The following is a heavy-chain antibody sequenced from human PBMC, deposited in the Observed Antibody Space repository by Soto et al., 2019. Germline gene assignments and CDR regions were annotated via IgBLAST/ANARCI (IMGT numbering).Heavy chain of an antibody. V-gene: IGHV1-8*01. D-gene: IGHD3-10*01. J-gene: IGHJ6*02. CDR3: AREGGLLWFGKSPRYYYGMDV. CDR1: GYTFTSYD. CDR2: MNPNSGNT. Sequence: QVQLVQSGAEVKEPGASVKVSCKASGYTFTSYDINWVRQATGQGLEWMGWMNPNSGNTGYAQKFQGRVTMTRNTSISTAYMELSSLRSEDTAVYYCAREGGLLWFGKSPRYYYGMDVWGQGTTVTVSS.